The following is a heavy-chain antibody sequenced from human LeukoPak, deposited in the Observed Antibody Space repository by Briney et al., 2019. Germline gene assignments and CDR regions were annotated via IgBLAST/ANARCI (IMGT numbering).Heavy chain of an antibody. D-gene: IGHD5-12*01. CDR1: GFTFDDYA. CDR2: ISWNSGSI. CDR3: AGFATTFDY. Sequence: AGGSLRLSCAASGFTFDDYAMHWVRQAPGKGLEWVSGISWNSGSIGYADSVKGRFTISRDNAKNSLYLQMNSLRAEDTALYYCAGFATTFDYWGQGTLVTVSS. V-gene: IGHV3-9*01. J-gene: IGHJ4*02.